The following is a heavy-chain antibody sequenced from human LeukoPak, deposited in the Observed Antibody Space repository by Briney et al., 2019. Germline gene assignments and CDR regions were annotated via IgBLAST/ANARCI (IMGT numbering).Heavy chain of an antibody. V-gene: IGHV3-23*01. Sequence: GGSLRLSCAASGFTFTNYDMNWVRQAPGKGLEWVSAISGRGDSTYYADSVKGRFTISRDNSKNTLYLQMNSLRADDTAVYYCAKDATVTTYYFDFWGQGTLVTVSS. CDR1: GFTFTNYD. CDR2: ISGRGDST. J-gene: IGHJ4*02. CDR3: AKDATVTTYYFDF. D-gene: IGHD4-17*01.